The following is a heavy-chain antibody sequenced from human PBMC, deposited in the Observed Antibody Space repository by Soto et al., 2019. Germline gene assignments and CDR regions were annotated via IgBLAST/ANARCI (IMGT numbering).Heavy chain of an antibody. Sequence: SETLSLTCTVSGGSVGSSSDYWGLIRQPPGKGLDWIGSIYYSGSTNYNPSLKSRVTISVDTSKNQFSLKLSSVTAADTDVYYCSRRVASGYSSLNWFDPWGQGTLVTVSS. CDR2: IYYSGST. V-gene: IGHV4-39*07. CDR3: SRRVASGYSSLNWFDP. J-gene: IGHJ5*02. D-gene: IGHD6-13*01. CDR1: GGSVGSSSDY.